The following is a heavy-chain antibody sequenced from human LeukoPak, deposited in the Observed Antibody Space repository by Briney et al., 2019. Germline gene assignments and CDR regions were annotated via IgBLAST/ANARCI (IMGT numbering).Heavy chain of an antibody. D-gene: IGHD4-11*01. CDR2: ISNSGGST. V-gene: IGHV3-23*01. CDR3: AKDSYSKGDY. CDR1: GFTFSSYA. Sequence: GGSLRLSCAASGFTFSSYAMSWVRQAPGKGLEWVSVISNSGGSTFYADSVKGRFTISRDNAKNSLYLQMNSLRAEDTAVYYCAKDSYSKGDYWGQGTLVTVSS. J-gene: IGHJ4*02.